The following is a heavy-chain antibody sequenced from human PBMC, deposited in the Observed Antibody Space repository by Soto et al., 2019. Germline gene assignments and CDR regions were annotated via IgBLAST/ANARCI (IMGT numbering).Heavy chain of an antibody. CDR3: ANRTTTITCRCDP. CDR1: GFPITNSGLA. D-gene: IGHD3-9*01. CDR2: INWDDGN. J-gene: IGHJ5*02. V-gene: IGHV2-5*02. Sequence: HITVKKSGPTLVKLTQTLTLTFTFTGFPITNSGLAVGWIRQPPGKALDLRALINWDDGNRYSPSLKSTRTITRDTSKNQVVITITNMDPGDATTFFCANRTTTITCRCDPWGARNLVSVS.